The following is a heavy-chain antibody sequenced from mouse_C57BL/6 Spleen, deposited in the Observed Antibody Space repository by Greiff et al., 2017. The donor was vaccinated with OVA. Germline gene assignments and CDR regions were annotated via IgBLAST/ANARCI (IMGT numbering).Heavy chain of an antibody. CDR2: IDLETGGT. CDR1: GYTFTDYE. J-gene: IGHJ2*01. D-gene: IGHD1-1*01. Sequence: VQRVESGAELVRPGASVTLSCTASGYTFTDYEMHWVKQTPVHGLAWIGDIDLETGGTAYNQKFKGKAILTADKSSSTVYMELSSVASEDSAVYYCSTRIAAVAFDYWGQGTTVTVSS. CDR3: STRIAAVAFDY. V-gene: IGHV1-15*01.